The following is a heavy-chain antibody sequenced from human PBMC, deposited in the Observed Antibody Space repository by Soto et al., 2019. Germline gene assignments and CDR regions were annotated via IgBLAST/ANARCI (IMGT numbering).Heavy chain of an antibody. V-gene: IGHV3-21*01. CDR1: GFTFSSYS. CDR3: ARVVVVIPPGYYYAMDV. D-gene: IGHD3-22*01. J-gene: IGHJ6*02. CDR2: ISSSSSYI. Sequence: GGSLRLSCAASGFTFSSYSMNWVRQAPGKGLEWVSSISSSSSYIYYADSVKGRFTISRDNAKNSLYLQMNSLRAEDTAVYYCARVVVVIPPGYYYAMDVWGQGT.